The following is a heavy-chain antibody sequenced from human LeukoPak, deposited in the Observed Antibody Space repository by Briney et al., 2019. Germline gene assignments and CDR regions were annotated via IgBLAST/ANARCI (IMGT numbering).Heavy chain of an antibody. V-gene: IGHV4-39*01. D-gene: IGHD1-26*01. CDR3: ARRGGSGRAFDY. Sequence: PSETLSLTCSVSGASISGGTYYWGWIRQPPGKGLEWIGSIYYTGSTYDNPSLKSRVTISVDTSKNQSSLRLSSVTAADTAVYYCARRGGSGRAFDYWGQGTLVTVSS. J-gene: IGHJ4*02. CDR2: IYYTGST. CDR1: GASISGGTYY.